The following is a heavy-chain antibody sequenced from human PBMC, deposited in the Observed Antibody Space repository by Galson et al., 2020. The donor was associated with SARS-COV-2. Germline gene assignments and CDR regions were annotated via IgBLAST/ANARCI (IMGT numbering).Heavy chain of an antibody. J-gene: IGHJ4*02. V-gene: IGHV3-30*04. Sequence: QLGESLKISCAASGFTFSNSAMHWVRQAPGRGLEWVAIISYDGTTKYKSDSVKGRFTISRDNSKNTLYLQMNSLRPEDTTLYYCARETDEHTSSWYDYWGQGTLVTVSS. CDR1: GFTFSNSA. D-gene: IGHD6-13*01. CDR3: ARETDEHTSSWYDY. CDR2: ISYDGTTK.